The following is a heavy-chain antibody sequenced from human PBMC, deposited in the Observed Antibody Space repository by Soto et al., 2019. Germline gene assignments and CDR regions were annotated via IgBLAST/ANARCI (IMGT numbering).Heavy chain of an antibody. CDR2: ISAYNGNT. CDR1: GYAFTNYG. V-gene: IGHV1-18*04. Sequence: QVQLVQSGAEVKKPGASVKVSCKASGYAFTNYGFTWVRQAPGQGLEWMGGISAYNGNTNYAQKVQGRVGMTTDTSTHTAYMELRSLRSDDTAVYYCARDLVVAVAIALGSYGMDVWGQGSTVTVSS. D-gene: IGHD2-2*01. J-gene: IGHJ6*02. CDR3: ARDLVVAVAIALGSYGMDV.